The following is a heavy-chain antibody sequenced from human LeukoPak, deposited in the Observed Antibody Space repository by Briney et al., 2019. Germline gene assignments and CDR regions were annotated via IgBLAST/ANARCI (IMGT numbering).Heavy chain of an antibody. J-gene: IGHJ4*02. D-gene: IGHD4-23*01. Sequence: PGGSLRLSCAVSGFIFSSSAMSWVRQAPGKGLEWVSAISGGGDDTSYADSARGRFTVSRDNSKNTLYLQMNSLRAEDTAVYYCARDTVVTPGVSYFDYWGQGTLVTVSS. V-gene: IGHV3-23*01. CDR3: ARDTVVTPGVSYFDY. CDR2: ISGGGDDT. CDR1: GFIFSSSA.